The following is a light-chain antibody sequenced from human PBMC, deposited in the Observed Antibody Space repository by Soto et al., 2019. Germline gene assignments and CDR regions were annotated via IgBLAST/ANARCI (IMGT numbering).Light chain of an antibody. CDR1: SSNIGARYD. V-gene: IGLV1-40*01. CDR3: QSYDRSLSSPI. J-gene: IGLJ2*01. Sequence: QSVLTQPPSVSGAPGLRVTISCTGSSSNIGARYDVHWYQCLPGTAPKLIIYGNINRPSGVPDRFSGSKSGTSAYLAITGLQAYDEADYYCQSYDRSLSSPIFGGGTKLTVL. CDR2: GNI.